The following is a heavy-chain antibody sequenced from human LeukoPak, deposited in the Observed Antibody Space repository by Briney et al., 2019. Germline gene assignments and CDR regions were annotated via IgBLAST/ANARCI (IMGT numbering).Heavy chain of an antibody. CDR3: AKVGRITIFGVAVKNYFDY. V-gene: IGHV3-23*01. CDR1: GFTFSDYY. J-gene: IGHJ4*02. Sequence: PGGSLRLSCAASGFTFSDYYMSWVRQAPGKGLEWVSAISGSGGSTYYADSVKGRFTISRDNSKNTLYLQMNSLRAEDTAVYYCAKVGRITIFGVAVKNYFDYWGQGTLVTVSS. D-gene: IGHD3-3*01. CDR2: ISGSGGST.